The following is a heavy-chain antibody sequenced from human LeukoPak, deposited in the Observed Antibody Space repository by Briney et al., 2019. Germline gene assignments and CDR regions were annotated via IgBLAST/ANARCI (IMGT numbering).Heavy chain of an antibody. J-gene: IGHJ4*02. CDR3: ARDGGVSGYDLLDY. CDR2: INQDGSEK. Sequence: PGGSLRLSCAASGFTFSRFWMTWVRQAPGKGLEWVANINQDGSEKYYVDSVKGRFTISRDNAKNSVYLQMNSLRAEDTAVYYCARDGGVSGYDLLDYWGQGTLVTVSS. CDR1: GFTFSRFW. D-gene: IGHD5-12*01. V-gene: IGHV3-7*01.